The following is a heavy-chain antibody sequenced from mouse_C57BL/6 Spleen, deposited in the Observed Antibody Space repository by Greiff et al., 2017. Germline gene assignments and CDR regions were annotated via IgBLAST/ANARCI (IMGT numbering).Heavy chain of an antibody. CDR2: IDPSDSET. V-gene: IGHV1-52*01. Sequence: VQLQQPGAELVRPGSSVKLSCKASGYTFTSYWMHWVKQRPIQGLEWIGNIDPSDSETHYNQKFKDKATLTVDKSSSTAYMQLSSLTSEDSAVXYCARDGGYDVPMDYWGQGTSVTVSS. CDR1: GYTFTSYW. J-gene: IGHJ4*01. CDR3: ARDGGYDVPMDY. D-gene: IGHD2-14*01.